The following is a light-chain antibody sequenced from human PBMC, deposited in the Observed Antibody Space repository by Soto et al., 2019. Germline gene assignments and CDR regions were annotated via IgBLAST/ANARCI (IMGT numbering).Light chain of an antibody. CDR1: QSVSSY. V-gene: IGKV3-11*01. Sequence: EIVLTQSPATLSLSPGERATLSCRASQSVSSYLAWYQQKPGQAPRLLIYDASNRATGIPARFSGGGSGTAFTLTISSLDPDDFAVYYGEQYNNAAFTFGPGTKVYIK. J-gene: IGKJ3*01. CDR3: EQYNNAAFT. CDR2: DAS.